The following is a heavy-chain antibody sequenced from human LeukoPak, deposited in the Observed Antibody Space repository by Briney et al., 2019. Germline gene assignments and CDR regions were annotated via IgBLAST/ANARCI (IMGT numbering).Heavy chain of an antibody. CDR2: IYYSGST. CDR3: ARACGGGYYMDV. CDR1: GGSISRGGDY. D-gene: IGHD3-16*01. J-gene: IGHJ6*03. V-gene: IGHV4-31*03. Sequence: AQTLSLTCTVSGGSISRGGDYWSWIRQHPGKGLEWIGYIYYSGSTYYNPSLKSRVTISVDTSKNQFSLKLSSVTAAATAVYYCARACGGGYYMDVWGKGTTVTVSS.